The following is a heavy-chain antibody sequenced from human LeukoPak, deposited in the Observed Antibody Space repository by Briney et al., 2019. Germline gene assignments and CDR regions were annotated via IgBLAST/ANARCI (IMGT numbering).Heavy chain of an antibody. CDR1: XYTFTXXY. D-gene: IGHD3-16*02. CDR2: INPNSGGT. V-gene: IGHV1-2*04. CDR3: AREQWGSYRPWYFDY. Sequence: XCKXSXYTFTXXYMQWVRQAPGQGLEWMGWINPNSGGTNYAQKFQGWVTMTRDTSISTAYMELSRLRSDDTAVYYCAREQWGSYRPWYFDYWGQGTLVTVSS. J-gene: IGHJ4*02.